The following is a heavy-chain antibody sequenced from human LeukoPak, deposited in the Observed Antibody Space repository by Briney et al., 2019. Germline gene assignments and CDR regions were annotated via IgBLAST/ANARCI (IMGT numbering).Heavy chain of an antibody. J-gene: IGHJ4*02. D-gene: IGHD5-24*01. V-gene: IGHV4-34*01. CDR2: INHSGST. CDR1: GGSFSGYY. Sequence: SETLCLTCAVYGGSFSGYYWSWIRQPPGKGLEWIGEINHSGSTNYNPSLKSRVTISVDTSKNQFSLKLSSVTAADTAVYYCARGGRWLQFFDYWGQGTLVTVSS. CDR3: ARGGRWLQFFDY.